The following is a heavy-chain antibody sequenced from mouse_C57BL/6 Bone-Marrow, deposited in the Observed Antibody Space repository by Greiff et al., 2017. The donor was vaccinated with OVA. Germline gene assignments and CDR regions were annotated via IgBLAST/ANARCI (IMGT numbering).Heavy chain of an antibody. Sequence: QVQLQQSDAELVKPGASVKISCKVSGYTFTDHTIHWMKQRPEQGLEWIGYIYPRDGSTKYNEKFQGKATITADTSSNTAYLQLSSLTSEDTAVYYCTLYDRFAYWGQGTLVTVSA. J-gene: IGHJ3*01. CDR1: GYTFTDHT. CDR3: TLYDRFAY. V-gene: IGHV1-78*01. D-gene: IGHD2-3*01. CDR2: IYPRDGST.